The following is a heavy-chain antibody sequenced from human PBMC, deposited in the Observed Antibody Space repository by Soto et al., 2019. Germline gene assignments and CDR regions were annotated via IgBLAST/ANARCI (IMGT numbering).Heavy chain of an antibody. CDR3: ARDHGGSTWFVGVYYFFGMEV. CDR2: ISSSGGAI. Sequence: EVQLVESGGDLVQPGGSLRLSCAASGFIFSDYTMTWVRQAPGRGLEFVSHISSSGGAIFYAESVKGRFTVSRDNAQNSLYLQMNSLRDEDTAVYFCARDHGGSTWFVGVYYFFGMEVWGQGTAVTVSS. J-gene: IGHJ6*02. D-gene: IGHD6-13*01. CDR1: GFIFSDYT. V-gene: IGHV3-48*02.